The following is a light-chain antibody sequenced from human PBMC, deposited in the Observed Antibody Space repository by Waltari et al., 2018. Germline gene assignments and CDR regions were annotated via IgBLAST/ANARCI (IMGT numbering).Light chain of an antibody. V-gene: IGKV3-15*01. Sequence: EIVMTQSPATLSVSPGERATLSCRASQSISSYLAWYQQKPGQAPRLLIFGASTRATGIPARFSGRGSGTEFTLANSSLQSEDFAVYFCQQYNSWPRTFGQGTKVEIE. CDR1: QSISSY. CDR3: QQYNSWPRT. J-gene: IGKJ1*01. CDR2: GAS.